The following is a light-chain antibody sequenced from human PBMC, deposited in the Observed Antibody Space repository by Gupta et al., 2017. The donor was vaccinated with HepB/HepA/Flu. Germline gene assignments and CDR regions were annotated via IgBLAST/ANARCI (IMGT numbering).Light chain of an antibody. V-gene: IGLV2-14*03. Sequence: HPSSASSSLGPSIIISSGGTSSDVGGYSYVSWYQQHPGKAPKLIIYDVSNRPSGVSDRFSGSKSGNTASLTISGLQAEDEADYYCSSYTSSFTRVFGTGTKVTVL. CDR1: SSDVGGYSY. CDR2: DVS. CDR3: SSYTSSFTRV. J-gene: IGLJ1*01.